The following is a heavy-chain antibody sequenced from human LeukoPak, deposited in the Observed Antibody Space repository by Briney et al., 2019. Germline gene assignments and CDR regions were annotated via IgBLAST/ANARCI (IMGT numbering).Heavy chain of an antibody. D-gene: IGHD2-15*01. CDR3: AKDGGSDPDSFDI. CDR2: IRYDGSNK. CDR1: GFIFNTYV. V-gene: IGHV3-30*02. J-gene: IGHJ3*02. Sequence: GGSLRLSCAASGFIFNTYVMHWVRQAPGKGLEWLAFIRYDGSNKNYADSVKGRFTISRDNTKNSLYLQMNSLRAEDTAVYYYAKDGGSDPDSFDIWGQGTMVTVSS.